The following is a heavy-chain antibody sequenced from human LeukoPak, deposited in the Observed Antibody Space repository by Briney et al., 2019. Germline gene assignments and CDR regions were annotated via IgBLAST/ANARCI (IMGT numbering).Heavy chain of an antibody. CDR3: ARGADGY. Sequence: GGSLRLSCAASGFTFSNYWMHWVRQAPGKGLEWVSYISSSSSTIYYADSVKGRFTISRDNAKNSLYLQMNSLRAEDTAVYYCARGADGYWGQGTLVTVSS. CDR2: ISSSSSTI. CDR1: GFTFSNYW. V-gene: IGHV3-48*04. J-gene: IGHJ4*02.